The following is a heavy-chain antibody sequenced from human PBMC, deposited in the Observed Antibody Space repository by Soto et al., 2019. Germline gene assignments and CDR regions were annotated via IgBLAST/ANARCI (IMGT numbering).Heavy chain of an antibody. Sequence: GGSLRLSCAASGLIFSNYKMHWIRQAPGKGLVWVSRINTDGSVIDYADSVKGRFTVSRDNAKNTLYLQMNSLRADDTAVYYCSRDTDGLHYWGQGTLVTVSS. V-gene: IGHV3-74*01. CDR3: SRDTDGLHY. CDR1: GLIFSNYK. J-gene: IGHJ4*02. CDR2: INTDGSVI.